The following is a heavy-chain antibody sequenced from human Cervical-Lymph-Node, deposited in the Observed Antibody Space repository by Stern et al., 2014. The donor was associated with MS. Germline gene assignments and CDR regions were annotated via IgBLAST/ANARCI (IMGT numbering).Heavy chain of an antibody. J-gene: IGHJ4*02. D-gene: IGHD1-14*01. V-gene: IGHV5-51*01. CDR3: ARQTTAWASDV. CDR2: IYPGDSET. Sequence: EVQLVEAGAELIRPGDSLKISCKGSGYKVSIYWIAWVRQVPGKGLEWMGIIYPGDSETSYSPSFQVQVPMSADKSVSTASLQWSSLNASDTAMYFCARQTTAWASDVWGQGTLVTVSS. CDR1: GYKVSIYW.